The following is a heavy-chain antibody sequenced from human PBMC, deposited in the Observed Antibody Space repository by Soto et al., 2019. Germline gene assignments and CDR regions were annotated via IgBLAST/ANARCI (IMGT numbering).Heavy chain of an antibody. Sequence: GGSLRLSCAASGFTFSSYAMSWVRQAPGKGLEWVSAISGSGGSTYYADSVKGRFTISRDNSKNTLYLQMNSLRAEDTAVYYCAKDRPFIVGATTGRGVPAVYWGQGTLVTVSS. V-gene: IGHV3-23*01. D-gene: IGHD1-26*01. CDR2: ISGSGGST. CDR1: GFTFSSYA. J-gene: IGHJ4*02. CDR3: AKDRPFIVGATTGRGVPAVY.